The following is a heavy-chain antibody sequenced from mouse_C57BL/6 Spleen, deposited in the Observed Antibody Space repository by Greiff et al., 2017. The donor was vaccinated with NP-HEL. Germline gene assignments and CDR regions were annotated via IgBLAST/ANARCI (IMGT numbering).Heavy chain of an antibody. CDR2: INYDGSST. D-gene: IGHD4-1*01. CDR3: ARDPLGRGYFDY. V-gene: IGHV5-16*01. CDR1: GFTFSDYY. J-gene: IGHJ2*01. Sequence: EVKLVESEGGLVQPGSSMKLSCTASGFTFSDYYMAWVRQVPEKGLEWVANINYDGSSTYYLDSLKSRFIISRDNAKNILYLQMSSLKSEDTATYYCARDPLGRGYFDYWGQGTTLTVSS.